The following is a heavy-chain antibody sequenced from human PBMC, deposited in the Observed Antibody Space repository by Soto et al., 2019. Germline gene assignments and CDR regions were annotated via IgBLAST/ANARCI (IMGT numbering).Heavy chain of an antibody. CDR1: GYTFNTYG. CDR3: ARDRDRVADI. CDR2: INAYNGNR. V-gene: IGHV1-18*01. D-gene: IGHD2-15*01. Sequence: GPGVKKPGASVKVSCKASGYTFNTYGITWVRQAPGQGLEWMAWINAYNGNRIYAQNFQGRGTVTTDTSTSAAYMELMSLTSDDTSVDFWARDRDRVADIWGLGTMVTVSS. J-gene: IGHJ3*02.